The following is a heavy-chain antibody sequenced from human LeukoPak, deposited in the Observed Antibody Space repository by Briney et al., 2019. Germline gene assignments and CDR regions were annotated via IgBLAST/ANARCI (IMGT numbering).Heavy chain of an antibody. Sequence: ASVKVSCKASGCTFSSYAISWVRQAPGQGLEWMGGIIPIFGKANFAQKFQGRVTITEDESTSTAYMELSSLRSEDTAVYYCARGIDLDPGDYWGQGTLVTVSS. D-gene: IGHD3-9*01. J-gene: IGHJ4*02. CDR1: GCTFSSYA. V-gene: IGHV1-69*13. CDR3: ARGIDLDPGDY. CDR2: IIPIFGKA.